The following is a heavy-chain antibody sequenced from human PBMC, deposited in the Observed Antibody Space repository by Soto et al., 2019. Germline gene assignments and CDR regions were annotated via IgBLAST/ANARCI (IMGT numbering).Heavy chain of an antibody. CDR2: VSHIGST. D-gene: IGHD6-19*01. J-gene: IGHJ4*02. V-gene: IGHV4-39*01. CDR1: GGSISNSSYL. Sequence: SETLSLTCSVSGGSISNSSYLWGWVRQPPGKGLQWIGSVSHIGSTNYNPSLKSRLTISVGTSKTQSSLRLDSVTAADTAVYYCSRVAVSGPRTGFDYWGQGILVTVSS. CDR3: SRVAVSGPRTGFDY.